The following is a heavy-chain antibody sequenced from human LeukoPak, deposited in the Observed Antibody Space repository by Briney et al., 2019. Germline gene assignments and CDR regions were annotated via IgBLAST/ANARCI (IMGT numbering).Heavy chain of an antibody. CDR1: GFTLSSYA. J-gene: IGHJ4*02. V-gene: IGHV3-21*04. CDR3: ARRAGAYSHPYDY. D-gene: IGHD4/OR15-4a*01. CDR2: ISGSGADI. Sequence: NAGGSLRLSCAASGFTLSSYAMNWVRQAPGKGLEGVSSISGSGADIYYADSVKGRFTISRDNSKNPLYLQMTSLIAEDTAVYYCARRAGAYSHPYDYWGQGTLVTVSS.